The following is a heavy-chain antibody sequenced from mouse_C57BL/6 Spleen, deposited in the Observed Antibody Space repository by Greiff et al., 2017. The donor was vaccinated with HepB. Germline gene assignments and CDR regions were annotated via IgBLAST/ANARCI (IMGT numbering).Heavy chain of an antibody. CDR2: IDPENGDT. CDR3: TSQLTLRGY. CDR1: GFNIKDDY. D-gene: IGHD3-2*02. J-gene: IGHJ2*01. Sequence: EVQLQQSGAELVRPGASVKLSCTASGFNIKDDYMHWVKQRPEQGLEWIGWIDPENGDTEYASKFQGKATITADTSSNTSYLQLSSLTSEDTAVYYCTSQLTLRGYWGQGTTVTVSS. V-gene: IGHV14-4*01.